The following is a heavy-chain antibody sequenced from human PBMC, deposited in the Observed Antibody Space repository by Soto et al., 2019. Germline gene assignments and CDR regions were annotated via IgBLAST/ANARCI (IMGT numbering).Heavy chain of an antibody. CDR2: ISGSGGST. CDR3: AKELTMVRGVITGAFDI. V-gene: IGHV3-23*01. D-gene: IGHD3-10*01. CDR1: GFTFSSYA. J-gene: IGHJ3*02. Sequence: GGSLRLSCAASGFTFSSYAMSWVRQAPGKGLEWVSAISGSGGSTYYADSVKGRFTISRDNSKNTLYLQMNSLRAEDTAVYYCAKELTMVRGVITGAFDIWGQGTMVTVSS.